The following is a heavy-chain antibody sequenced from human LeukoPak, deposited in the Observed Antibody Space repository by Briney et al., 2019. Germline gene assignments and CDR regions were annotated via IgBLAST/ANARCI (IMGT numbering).Heavy chain of an antibody. CDR1: GFTFSSYE. D-gene: IGHD2-15*01. J-gene: IGHJ4*02. V-gene: IGHV3-48*03. CDR3: AKAAGGYCGGGSCYEVG. CDR2: ISSSGSTT. Sequence: GGSLRLSCAASGFTFSSYEMNWVRQAPGKGLEWVSYISSSGSTTYYADSVKGRFTISRDNAKNSLYLQMNSLRAEDTAVYYCAKAAGGYCGGGSCYEVGWGQGTLVTVSS.